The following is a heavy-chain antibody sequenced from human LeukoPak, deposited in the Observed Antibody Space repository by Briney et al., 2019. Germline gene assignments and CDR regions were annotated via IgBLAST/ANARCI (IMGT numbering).Heavy chain of an antibody. V-gene: IGHV3-30*18. Sequence: GGSLRLSCAASGFTFSSYGMHWARQAPGKGLEWVAVISYDGSNKYYADSVKGRFTISRDNSKNTLYLQMNSLRAEDTAVYYCAKDGSGSYTSNQYYFDYWGQGTLVTVSS. J-gene: IGHJ4*02. CDR3: AKDGSGSYTSNQYYFDY. D-gene: IGHD3-10*01. CDR2: ISYDGSNK. CDR1: GFTFSSYG.